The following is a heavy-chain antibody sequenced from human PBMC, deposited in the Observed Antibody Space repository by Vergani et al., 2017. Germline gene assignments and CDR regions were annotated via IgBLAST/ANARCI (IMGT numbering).Heavy chain of an antibody. D-gene: IGHD3-10*01. CDR3: AKFREVVGGAFDI. Sequence: QVQLVESGGGVVQPGGSLKLSCAASGFTFSSYGMHWVRQAPGNGLEWVAFIRYDGSNKYYADSVKGRFTISRDNSKNTLYLQMNSLRAEDTAVYYCAKFREVVGGAFDIWGQGTMVTVSS. CDR2: IRYDGSNK. V-gene: IGHV3-30*02. J-gene: IGHJ3*02. CDR1: GFTFSSYG.